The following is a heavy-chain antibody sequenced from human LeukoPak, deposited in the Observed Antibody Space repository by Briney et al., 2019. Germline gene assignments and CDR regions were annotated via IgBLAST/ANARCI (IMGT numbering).Heavy chain of an antibody. J-gene: IGHJ4*02. Sequence: SGGSLRLSCAASGFIFNNYVMTCVRQTPGKGLEWVSGISDDGATTFYAESVKGRFTISRDNSKNTLYLQMNILTAEDAAIYFCAKRVHSSSWYAAFDYWGQGTLVTVSS. CDR3: AKRVHSSSWYAAFDY. CDR1: GFIFNNYV. V-gene: IGHV3-23*01. CDR2: ISDDGATT. D-gene: IGHD6-13*01.